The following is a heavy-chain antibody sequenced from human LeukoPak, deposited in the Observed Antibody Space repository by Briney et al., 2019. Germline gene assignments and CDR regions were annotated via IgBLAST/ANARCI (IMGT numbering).Heavy chain of an antibody. CDR3: ARDPHVWFGELLYSSPTGNGMDV. D-gene: IGHD3-10*01. Sequence: PGGSLRLSCAASGFTFSSYEMNWVRQAPGKGLEWVSYISSSGSTIYYADSVKGRFTISRDNAKNSLYLQMSSLRAEDTAVYYCARDPHVWFGELLYSSPTGNGMDVWGQGTTVTVSS. CDR2: ISSSGSTI. J-gene: IGHJ6*02. V-gene: IGHV3-48*03. CDR1: GFTFSSYE.